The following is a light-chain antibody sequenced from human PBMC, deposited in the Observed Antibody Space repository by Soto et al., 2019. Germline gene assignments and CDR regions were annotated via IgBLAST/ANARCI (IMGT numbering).Light chain of an antibody. Sequence: QSALTQPASVSGSPGQSITISCTGTSNDVGGYNYVSWYQQHLGKAPKLMIYEVSNRPSGISNRFSGSKSGNAASLTISGRQAEDEADYYCSSYTTSSTYVFGTGTKVTVL. CDR3: SSYTTSSTYV. V-gene: IGLV2-14*01. J-gene: IGLJ1*01. CDR1: SNDVGGYNY. CDR2: EVS.